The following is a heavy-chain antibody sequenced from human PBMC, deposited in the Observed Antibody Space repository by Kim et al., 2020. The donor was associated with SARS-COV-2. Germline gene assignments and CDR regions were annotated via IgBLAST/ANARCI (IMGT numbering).Heavy chain of an antibody. D-gene: IGHD6-19*01. CDR2: T. CDR3: AKDRTDGWYPDY. J-gene: IGHJ4*02. Sequence: TFYADSVNGRFTISRDNSKNTLSLQMNSLRSDDTAVYYCAKDRTDGWYPDYWGQGTLVTVSS. V-gene: IGHV3-23*01.